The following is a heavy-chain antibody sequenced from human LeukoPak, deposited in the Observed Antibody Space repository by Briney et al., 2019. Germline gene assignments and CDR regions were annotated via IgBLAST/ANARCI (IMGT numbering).Heavy chain of an antibody. CDR3: AGHHPRNTVDF. D-gene: IGHD2/OR15-2a*01. CDR1: GGSISSYY. J-gene: IGHJ4*02. Sequence: PSETPSLTCTVSGGSISSYYWSWIRQPPGKGLEWIAYISDIGSVNYNPSLKSRVTISDTSTNQFSLKLCSVTAADTAVYYCAGHHPRNTVDFWGQGTLVTVSS. CDR2: ISDIGSV. V-gene: IGHV4-59*08.